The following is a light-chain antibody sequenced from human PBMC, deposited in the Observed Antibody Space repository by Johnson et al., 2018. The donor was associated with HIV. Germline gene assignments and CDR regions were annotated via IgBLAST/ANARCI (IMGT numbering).Light chain of an antibody. Sequence: QSVLTQSPSASGPPGQRVTISCSGSSSNIGSNTVNWYQQLPGTAPKLLIYRNNQRPSGVPDRFSCSKSGTSASLAISWLQAEDEADYYCAAWDDSLNGYVFGTGTKVTVL. CDR2: RNN. CDR1: SSNIGSNT. J-gene: IGLJ1*01. V-gene: IGLV1-44*01. CDR3: AAWDDSLNGYV.